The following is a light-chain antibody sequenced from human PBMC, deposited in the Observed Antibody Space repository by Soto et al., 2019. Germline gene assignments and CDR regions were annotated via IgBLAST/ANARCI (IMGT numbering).Light chain of an antibody. CDR2: DAS. Sequence: EIVLKQSPATLALSPGERATLSCRASENVVTYLAWYQQKPGQVPRLLIYDASKRASGIPARFSGSGSGTDFTLTISSLEPEDFAVYYCQQRSNWPANFGQGTRLEIK. CDR3: QQRSNWPAN. CDR1: ENVVTY. J-gene: IGKJ5*01. V-gene: IGKV3-11*01.